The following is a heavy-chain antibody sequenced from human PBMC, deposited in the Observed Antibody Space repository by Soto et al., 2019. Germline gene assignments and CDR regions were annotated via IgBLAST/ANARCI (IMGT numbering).Heavy chain of an antibody. Sequence: EVQLVESGGGLVKPGGSLRLSCAASGITFNTAWMSWVRQAPGKGLEWVARLKSKRDGGTSDYAAPVKGRFTISRDESKNTLYLQMNSLKTADTAVYHCTTDGGVSAYPLFWAWGQGTLVTVSS. J-gene: IGHJ5*02. D-gene: IGHD2-8*02. CDR3: TTDGGVSAYPLFWA. CDR2: LKSKRDGGTS. V-gene: IGHV3-15*01. CDR1: GITFNTAW.